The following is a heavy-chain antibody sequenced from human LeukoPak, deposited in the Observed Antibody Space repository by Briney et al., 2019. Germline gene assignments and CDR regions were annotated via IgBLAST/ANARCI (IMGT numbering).Heavy chain of an antibody. Sequence: SETLSLTCTVSGGFISSSSYYWGWIRQPPGKGLEWIGSIYYSGSTYYNPSLKSRVTISVDTSKNQFSLKLSSVTAADTAVYYCASADMAVAGLFDYWGQGTLVTVSS. CDR1: GGFISSSSYY. V-gene: IGHV4-39*01. D-gene: IGHD6-19*01. CDR3: ASADMAVAGLFDY. CDR2: IYYSGST. J-gene: IGHJ4*02.